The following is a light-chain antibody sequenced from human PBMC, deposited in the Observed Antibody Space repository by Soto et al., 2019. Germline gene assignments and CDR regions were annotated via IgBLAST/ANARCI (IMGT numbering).Light chain of an antibody. V-gene: IGLV2-14*01. Sequence: QSALTQPASVSGSPGQSITISCTGTNSDVGAHNLVSWYQHHPGKAPRLMISEVSNRPSGVSNRFSASKSGNTASLTISGLQAEDEADYYCSSYTTSTTVEFGGGTQLTVL. CDR2: EVS. CDR3: SSYTTSTTVE. J-gene: IGLJ2*01. CDR1: NSDVGAHNL.